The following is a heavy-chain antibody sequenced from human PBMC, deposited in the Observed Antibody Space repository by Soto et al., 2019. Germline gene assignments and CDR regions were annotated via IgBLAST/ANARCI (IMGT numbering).Heavy chain of an antibody. CDR1: GGSISSGGYY. J-gene: IGHJ4*02. V-gene: IGHV4-31*03. CDR3: ARGRGASTVDY. Sequence: QVQLQESGPGLVKPSQTLSLTCTVSGGSISSGGYYWSWIRQHPGKGLEWIGYIYYSGSTYYNPSLESRLNISIHPSNNQFSLKLSSVTAADTAVYYCARGRGASTVDYGGQGTLVTVSS. CDR2: IYYSGST. D-gene: IGHD3-10*01.